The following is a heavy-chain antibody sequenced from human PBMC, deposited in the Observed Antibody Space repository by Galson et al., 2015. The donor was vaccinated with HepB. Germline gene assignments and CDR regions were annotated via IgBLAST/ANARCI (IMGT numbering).Heavy chain of an antibody. Sequence: SLRLSCAASGFTFSSYAMHWVRQAPGKGLEWVAVISYDGSNKYHADSVKGRFTISRDNSKNTLYLQMNSLRAEDTAVYYCARGAYYYDNRGLDYWGQGTPVTVSS. D-gene: IGHD3-22*01. J-gene: IGHJ4*02. CDR1: GFTFSSYA. V-gene: IGHV3-30*04. CDR2: ISYDGSNK. CDR3: ARGAYYYDNRGLDY.